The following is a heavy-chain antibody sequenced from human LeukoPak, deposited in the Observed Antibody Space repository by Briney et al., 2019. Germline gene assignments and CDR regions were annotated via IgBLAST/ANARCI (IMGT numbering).Heavy chain of an antibody. CDR1: GGSISSYY. V-gene: IGHV4-59*01. CDR3: ARETSQKGAHYMDV. CDR2: IYYSGST. J-gene: IGHJ6*03. D-gene: IGHD3-16*01. Sequence: SETLSLTCTVPGGSISSYYWSWIRQPPGKGLEWIGYIYYSGSTNYNPPLKSRVTISVETTKQQFPRNLSSVTAADTAVYYCARETSQKGAHYMDVWGKGTTVTISS.